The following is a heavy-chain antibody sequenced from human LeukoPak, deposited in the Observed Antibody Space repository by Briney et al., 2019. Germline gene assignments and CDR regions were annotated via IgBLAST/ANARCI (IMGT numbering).Heavy chain of an antibody. CDR3: EKLRSSSSSDAFDI. CDR1: GFTFSSYA. V-gene: IGHV3-23*01. Sequence: GGSLRLSCAASGFTFSSYAMNWVRQAPGKGPEWVSGISGGGDTTFYADSVKGRFTISRNNSKNTLYLHMNSLRAEDTAVYYCEKLRSSSSSDAFDIWGQGTMVTVSS. D-gene: IGHD2-2*01. CDR2: ISGGGDTT. J-gene: IGHJ3*02.